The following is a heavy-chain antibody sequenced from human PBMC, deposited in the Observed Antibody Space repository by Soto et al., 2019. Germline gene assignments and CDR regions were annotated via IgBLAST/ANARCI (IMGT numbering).Heavy chain of an antibody. CDR2: IWYDGSNK. J-gene: IGHJ3*02. Sequence: GGSLRLSCAASGFTFSSYGMHWVRQAPGKGLEWVAVIWYDGSNKYYADSVKGRFTISRDNSKNTLYLQMNSLGAEDTAVYYCARPTKKYYYDSSGYYSDAFDIWGQGTMVTVSS. CDR1: GFTFSSYG. D-gene: IGHD3-22*01. CDR3: ARPTKKYYYDSSGYYSDAFDI. V-gene: IGHV3-33*01.